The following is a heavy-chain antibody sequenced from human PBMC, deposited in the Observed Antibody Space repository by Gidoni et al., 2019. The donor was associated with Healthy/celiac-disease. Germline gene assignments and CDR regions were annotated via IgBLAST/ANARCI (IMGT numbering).Heavy chain of an antibody. CDR3: ARADHFMVRGIHERAVAGMDFDY. D-gene: IGHD6-19*01. J-gene: IGHJ4*02. CDR2: IKQDGSEK. CDR1: GFTFSHYW. Sequence: EVQLVESGGGLVQPGGSLRLSCAASGFTFSHYWMSWVRQAPGKGLEWVANIKQDGSEKYYVDSVKGRFTISRDNAKNSLYLQMNSLRAEDTAVYYCARADHFMVRGIHERAVAGMDFDYWGQGTLVTVSS. V-gene: IGHV3-7*03.